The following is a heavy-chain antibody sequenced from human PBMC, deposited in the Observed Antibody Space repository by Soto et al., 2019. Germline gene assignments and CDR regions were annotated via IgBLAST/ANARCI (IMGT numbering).Heavy chain of an antibody. J-gene: IGHJ5*02. CDR1: GSSISSGDYY. CDR3: AREYYYRSQRQYNGFDP. CDR2: IYYSGST. D-gene: IGHD3-10*01. V-gene: IGHV4-30-4*01. Sequence: SETLSLTCTVSGSSISSGDYYWSWIRQPPGKGLEWIGYIYYSGSTYYKPSLKSRVTISVDTSKNQFSLKLSSVTAADTDVYYWAREYYYRSQRQYNGFDPWGQGTLVTVSS.